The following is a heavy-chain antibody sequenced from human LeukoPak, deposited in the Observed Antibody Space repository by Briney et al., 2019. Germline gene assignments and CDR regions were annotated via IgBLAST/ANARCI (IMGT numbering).Heavy chain of an antibody. CDR2: IYTSGST. V-gene: IGHV4-61*02. J-gene: IGHJ3*02. Sequence: PSETLSLTCTVSGGSISSGSYYWSWIRQPAGKGLEFIGRIYTSGSTNYNPSLKSRVTISVDTSKNQFSLKLSSVTAADTAVYYCARDRSSSFLPDVFEIWGQGTMVIVSS. D-gene: IGHD6-6*01. CDR1: GGSISSGSYY. CDR3: ARDRSSSFLPDVFEI.